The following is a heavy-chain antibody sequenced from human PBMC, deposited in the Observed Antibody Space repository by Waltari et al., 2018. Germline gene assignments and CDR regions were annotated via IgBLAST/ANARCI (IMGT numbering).Heavy chain of an antibody. D-gene: IGHD6-6*01. V-gene: IGHV3-48*01. CDR2: ISSSSSTI. Sequence: EVQLVESGGGLVQPGGSLRLSCAASGFPFSSYSMNWVRQAPGKGLEGVSYISSSSSTIYYADSVKGRFTISRDNAKNSLYLQMNSLRAEDTAVYYCARDVSSSARPLYWGQGTLVTVSS. J-gene: IGHJ4*02. CDR1: GFPFSSYS. CDR3: ARDVSSSARPLY.